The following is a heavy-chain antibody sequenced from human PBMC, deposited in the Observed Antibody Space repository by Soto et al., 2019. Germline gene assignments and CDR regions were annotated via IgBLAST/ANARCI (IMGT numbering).Heavy chain of an antibody. Sequence: QVQLVQSGAEVKKPGSSVKVSCTTSGGPFSSFAINWVRQAPGQGLEWMGGIIPLDGTTTYAEKIRGRVTITADTSTSTAYMDLSSLTLEDTAVYYCARSFTKSRRGGVAFDYWGQGTLLTVSS. CDR1: GGPFSSFA. CDR2: IIPLDGTT. CDR3: ARSFTKSRRGGVAFDY. D-gene: IGHD3-3*01. J-gene: IGHJ4*02. V-gene: IGHV1-69*06.